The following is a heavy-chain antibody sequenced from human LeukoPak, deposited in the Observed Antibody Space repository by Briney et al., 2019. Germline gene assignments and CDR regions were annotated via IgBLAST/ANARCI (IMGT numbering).Heavy chain of an antibody. V-gene: IGHV1-46*01. J-gene: IGHJ4*02. CDR1: GYTFTRHY. CDR2: ISPSGGST. Sequence: ASVKVSCKASGYTFTRHYVHWVRQAPGQGLEWMGMISPSGGSTSYAQKFQGRITMTRDTSTSTVYMELSSLRSEDTAVYYCSRENVAGLYYFDYWGQGTLVTVFS. D-gene: IGHD6-19*01. CDR3: SRENVAGLYYFDY.